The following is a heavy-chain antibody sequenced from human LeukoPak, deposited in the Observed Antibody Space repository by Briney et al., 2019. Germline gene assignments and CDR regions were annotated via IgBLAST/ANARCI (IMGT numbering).Heavy chain of an antibody. V-gene: IGHV4-34*01. Sequence: SSETLSLTCSVSGGSISSYYWSWIRQPPGKGLEWIGEINHSGSTNYNPSLKGRVTISVDTSKNQFSLKLSSVTAADTAVYYCARHRSRIVGATSYYFDYWGQGTLVTVSS. D-gene: IGHD1-26*01. CDR3: ARHRSRIVGATSYYFDY. CDR1: GGSISSYY. J-gene: IGHJ4*02. CDR2: INHSGST.